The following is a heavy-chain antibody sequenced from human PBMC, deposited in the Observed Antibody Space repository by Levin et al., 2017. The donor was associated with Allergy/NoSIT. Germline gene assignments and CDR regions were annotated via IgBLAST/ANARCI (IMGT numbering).Heavy chain of an antibody. V-gene: IGHV4-4*02. J-gene: IGHJ4*02. CDR2: IYRSGDT. CDR3: ATVEGLFCSGVSCSYSFHY. CDR1: GGSISTDNW. D-gene: IGHD3-9*01. Sequence: SETLSLTCAVSGGSISTDNWWSWIRQPPGKGLEWIGEIYRSGDTNHNPSLRSRVTMSGDKSKNHFSLKRSSVTAAYTAVYYCATVEGLFCSGVSCSYSFHYWGQGALVTVSS.